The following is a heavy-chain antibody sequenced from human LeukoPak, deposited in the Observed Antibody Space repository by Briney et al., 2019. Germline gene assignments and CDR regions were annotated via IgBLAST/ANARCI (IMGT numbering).Heavy chain of an antibody. V-gene: IGHV3-48*02. CDR3: VRDSAFAFDI. D-gene: IGHD1-26*01. Sequence: GGSLRLSCAASGFTFSDDPMNWVRQAPGKGLEWVAHIRSSSLTIYYADSVKGRFTISRDNAKNSLYMQMNSLRDDDTAVYYCVRDSAFAFDIWGQGTMVTVSS. CDR2: IRSSSLTI. CDR1: GFTFSDDP. J-gene: IGHJ3*02.